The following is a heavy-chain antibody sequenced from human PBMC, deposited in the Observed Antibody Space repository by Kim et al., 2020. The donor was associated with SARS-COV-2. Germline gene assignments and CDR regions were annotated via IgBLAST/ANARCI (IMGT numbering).Heavy chain of an antibody. CDR3: ARQTTVTRGGYYYYGMDV. CDR2: MNPNSGNT. D-gene: IGHD4-17*01. V-gene: IGHV1-8*01. Sequence: ASVKVSCKASGYTFTSYDINWVRQATGQGLEWMGWMNPNSGNTGYAQKFQGRVTMTRNTSISTAYMELSSLRSEDTAVYYCARQTTVTRGGYYYYGMDVWGQGTTVTVSS. J-gene: IGHJ6*02. CDR1: GYTFTSYD.